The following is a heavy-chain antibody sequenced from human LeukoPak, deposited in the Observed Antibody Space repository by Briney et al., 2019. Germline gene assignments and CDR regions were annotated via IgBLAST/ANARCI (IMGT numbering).Heavy chain of an antibody. D-gene: IGHD6-13*01. Sequence: AAVKVSSKASGYTFTSYYMHWVRQAPGQRLEWMGIIHPSGGSTSYAQKSQGRVTMTRDMSTSTVYMELSSLRSEDTAVYYRARVGTAAGVGYWGQGTLVTVSS. J-gene: IGHJ4*02. CDR1: GYTFTSYY. CDR2: IHPSGGST. V-gene: IGHV1-46*01. CDR3: ARVGTAAGVGY.